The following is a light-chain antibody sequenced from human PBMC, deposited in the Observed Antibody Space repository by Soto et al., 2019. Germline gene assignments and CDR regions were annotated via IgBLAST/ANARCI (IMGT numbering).Light chain of an antibody. V-gene: IGKV3-20*01. J-gene: IGKJ5*01. CDR3: QQFGNSPST. Sequence: EIVLTQSPGTLSLSPGERATLSCRASQSVSSTYLAWYQQKPGQAPRLLFSGASSRATGIPDRFSGGGSGTDFTLTISRLEPEDFAVYYCQQFGNSPSTFGQGTRLEIK. CDR1: QSVSSTY. CDR2: GAS.